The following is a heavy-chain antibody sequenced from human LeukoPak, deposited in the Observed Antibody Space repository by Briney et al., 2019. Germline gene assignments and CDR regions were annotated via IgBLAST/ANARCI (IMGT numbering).Heavy chain of an antibody. CDR1: GYTFTSYD. D-gene: IGHD3-10*01. J-gene: IGHJ3*02. V-gene: IGHV1-8*01. CDR2: INPNSGNT. Sequence: ASVKVSCKASGYTFTSYDINWVRQATGQGLEWMGWINPNSGNTGSAQKFQGSVTMTRNTSTATAYMELSSLKSEDTAVYYCARVNTYYYGSGVSRAFHMWGQGTMVTVSS. CDR3: ARVNTYYYGSGVSRAFHM.